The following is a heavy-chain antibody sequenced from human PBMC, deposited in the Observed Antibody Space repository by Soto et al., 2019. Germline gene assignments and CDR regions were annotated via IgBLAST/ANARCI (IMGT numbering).Heavy chain of an antibody. D-gene: IGHD3-16*01. CDR2: IGTAGDT. V-gene: IGHV3-13*01. CDR1: GFTFSSYD. J-gene: IGHJ6*02. Sequence: GGSLRLSCAASGFTFSSYDMHWVRQATGKGLEWVSAIGTAGDTYYPGSVKGRLTISREDAKNSLYLQMNSLGADDTAVYYCARVRGKHYYYYGMDVWGQGTTVTVSS. CDR3: ARVRGKHYYYYGMDV.